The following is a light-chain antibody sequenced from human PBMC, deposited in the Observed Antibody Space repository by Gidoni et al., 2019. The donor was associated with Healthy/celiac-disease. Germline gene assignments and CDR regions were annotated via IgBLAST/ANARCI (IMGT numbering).Light chain of an antibody. V-gene: IGKV3-15*01. J-gene: IGKJ2*01. Sequence: PGERATLSCRASQSVSSNLAWYQQKPGQAPRLLIYGASTRATGIPARFSGSGSGTEFTLTISSLQSEDFAVYYCQQYNDWPPYTFXQXTKLXI. CDR1: QSVSSN. CDR3: QQYNDWPPYT. CDR2: GAS.